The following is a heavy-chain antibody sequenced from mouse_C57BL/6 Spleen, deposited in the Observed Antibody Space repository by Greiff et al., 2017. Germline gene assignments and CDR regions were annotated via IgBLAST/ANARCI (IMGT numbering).Heavy chain of an antibody. Sequence: EVMLEASGGGLVKPGGSLKLSCAASGFTFSSYAMSWVRQTPEKRLEWVATISDGGSYTYCPDNVKGRFTISRDNAKNNLYLQMSHLKSEDTAMYYCARRGYLYYAMDYWGQGTSVTGSS. CDR2: ISDGGSYT. J-gene: IGHJ4*01. D-gene: IGHD2-2*01. CDR3: ARRGYLYYAMDY. CDR1: GFTFSSYA. V-gene: IGHV5-4*03.